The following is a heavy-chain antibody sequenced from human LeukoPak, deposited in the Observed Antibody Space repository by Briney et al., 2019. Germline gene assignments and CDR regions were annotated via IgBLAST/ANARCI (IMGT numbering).Heavy chain of an antibody. CDR2: INPNSGGT. Sequence: ASVKVSCKASGYTFTGYYMHWVRQAPGQGLEWMGWINPNSGGTNYAQKFQGRVTMTRDTSISTAYMELSRLRSDDTAVYYCARGESSGYSTVSFDYWGQGTLVTVSS. V-gene: IGHV1-2*02. D-gene: IGHD3-22*01. CDR3: ARGESSGYSTVSFDY. CDR1: GYTFTGYY. J-gene: IGHJ4*02.